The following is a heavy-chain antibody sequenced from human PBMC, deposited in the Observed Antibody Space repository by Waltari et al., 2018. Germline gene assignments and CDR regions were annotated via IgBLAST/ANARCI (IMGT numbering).Heavy chain of an antibody. J-gene: IGHJ4*02. CDR3: ARILNYDSSGWYGLDY. V-gene: IGHV1-2*06. CDR1: GYTFTGYY. CDR2: INPNSGGT. D-gene: IGHD6-19*01. Sequence: QVQLVQSGAEVKKPGASVKVSCKASGYTFTGYYMHWVRQAPEQGLEWMGRINPNSGGTNYAHKFQGRVTMTRDTSISTAYMELSRLRSDDTAVYYCARILNYDSSGWYGLDYWGQGTLVTVSS.